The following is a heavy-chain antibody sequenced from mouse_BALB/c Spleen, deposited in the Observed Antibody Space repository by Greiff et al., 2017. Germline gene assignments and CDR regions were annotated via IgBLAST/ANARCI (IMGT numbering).Heavy chain of an antibody. CDR3: AKRVDFLYAMDY. D-gene: IGHD2-4*01. CDR1: GFSLTSYG. V-gene: IGHV2-5-1*01. Sequence: VKLQESGPSLVQPSQSLSITCTVSGFSLTSYGVHWVRQSPGKGLEWLGVIWRGGSTDYNAAFMSRLSITKDNSKSQVFFKMNSLQADDTAIYYCAKRVDFLYAMDYWGQGTSVTVSS. J-gene: IGHJ4*01. CDR2: IWRGGST.